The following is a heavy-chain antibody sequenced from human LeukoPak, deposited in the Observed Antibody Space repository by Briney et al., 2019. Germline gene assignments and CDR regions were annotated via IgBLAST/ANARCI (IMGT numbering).Heavy chain of an antibody. D-gene: IGHD3/OR15-3a*01. CDR2: ISDSGGSI. Sequence: PGGSLTLSCAAYGFTFISYAMSWVRQAPGKGLGGVSAISDSGGSIYYVDSVKGRFTISRDNSKNTLYLQMNSLRAEDTAVYYCAKDRQSGLAKGDAFNIWGQGTMVTVSS. J-gene: IGHJ3*02. V-gene: IGHV3-23*01. CDR3: AKDRQSGLAKGDAFNI. CDR1: GFTFISYA.